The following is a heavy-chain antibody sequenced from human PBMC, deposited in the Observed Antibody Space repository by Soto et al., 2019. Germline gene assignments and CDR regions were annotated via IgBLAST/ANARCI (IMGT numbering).Heavy chain of an antibody. CDR3: ARHGSEYWYFDL. Sequence: QLQLQESGPGLVKPSETLSLTCTVSGGSISSSSYYWGWIRQPPGKGLEWIGNIYYSGSTYYNPSLKRRVTISVDTSKNQFSLELSSVTAADTAVYYCARHGSEYWYFDLWGRGTLVTVSS. V-gene: IGHV4-39*01. CDR2: IYYSGST. D-gene: IGHD1-26*01. CDR1: GGSISSSSYY. J-gene: IGHJ2*01.